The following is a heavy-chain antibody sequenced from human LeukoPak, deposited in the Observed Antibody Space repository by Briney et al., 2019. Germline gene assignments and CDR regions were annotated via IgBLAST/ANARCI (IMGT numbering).Heavy chain of an antibody. D-gene: IGHD6-19*01. J-gene: IGHJ4*02. V-gene: IGHV4-61*02. CDR2: FYISGST. Sequence: KPSETLSLNCTVASGTISSGSYYWNSIRQPAGKVLEWIGRFYISGSTNYKPSLKRRVTISVDMSKNQFSLKLSSVTAADTAVYYCARDEGSGWYYFNYWGQGTLVTVSS. CDR1: SGTISSGSYY. CDR3: ARDEGSGWYYFNY.